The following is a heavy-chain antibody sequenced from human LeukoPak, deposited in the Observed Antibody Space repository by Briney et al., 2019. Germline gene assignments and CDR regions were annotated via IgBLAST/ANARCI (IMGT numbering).Heavy chain of an antibody. CDR2: IYPGDSDT. V-gene: IGHV5-51*01. J-gene: IGHJ6*03. Sequence: GESLKISCKGSGYSFTSYWIGWVRQMPGKGLEWMGIIYPGDSDTRYSPSFQGQVTISADKSISTAYLQWSSLKASDTAMYYCARRNYDFWSGLDYYYYMDVWGKGTTVTVSS. CDR3: ARRNYDFWSGLDYYYYMDV. D-gene: IGHD3-3*01. CDR1: GYSFTSYW.